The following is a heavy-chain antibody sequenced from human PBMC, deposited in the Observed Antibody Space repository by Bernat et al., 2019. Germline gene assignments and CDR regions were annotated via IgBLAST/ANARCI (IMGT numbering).Heavy chain of an antibody. CDR2: ISYDGSNK. D-gene: IGHD3-3*01. Sequence: QVQLVESGGGVVQPGRSLRLSCAASGFTFSSYGMHWVRQAPGKGLEWVAVISYDGSNKYYADSVKGRFTISRDNSKNTLYLQMNSLRAEDTAVYYCAKGQYYDLWSGYLIPFDYWGQGTLVTVSS. CDR1: GFTFSSYG. J-gene: IGHJ4*02. V-gene: IGHV3-30*18. CDR3: AKGQYYDLWSGYLIPFDY.